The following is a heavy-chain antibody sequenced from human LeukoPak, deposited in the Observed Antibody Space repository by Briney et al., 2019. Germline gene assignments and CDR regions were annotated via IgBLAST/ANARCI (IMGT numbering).Heavy chain of an antibody. J-gene: IGHJ4*02. Sequence: PSETLSLTCTVSGGSIRGYYWNWIRRPPEKGLEWIGYVYYTGSTSYNPSLKSRVTISVDTSKNQFSLNLKTVTAADTAVYYCARDLHLGWYGFDYWGQGILVTVSS. V-gene: IGHV4-59*01. CDR1: GGSIRGYY. D-gene: IGHD6-19*01. CDR2: VYYTGST. CDR3: ARDLHLGWYGFDY.